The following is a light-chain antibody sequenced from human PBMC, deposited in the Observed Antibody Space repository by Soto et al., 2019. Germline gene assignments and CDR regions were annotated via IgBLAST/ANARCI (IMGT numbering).Light chain of an antibody. V-gene: IGLV2-11*01. CDR2: DVS. CDR1: SSDVGGYNY. Sequence: SALARPRSESGSPGQSVTISCTGTSSDVGGYNYVSWYQQHTGKAPKLMIYDVSKRPSGVPDRFSGSKSGNTASLTISGLQAEDEADYYCCSYAGSYTYGFGTGTKVTVL. J-gene: IGLJ1*01. CDR3: CSYAGSYTYG.